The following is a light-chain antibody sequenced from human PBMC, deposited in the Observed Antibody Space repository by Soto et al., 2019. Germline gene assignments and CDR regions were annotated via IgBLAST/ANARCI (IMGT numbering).Light chain of an antibody. CDR2: AAS. Sequence: DIQMTQSPDSVSASVGDSITITCRASQPISSWVVWYQQKPGQAPKLLIYAASRLQGGVPLRFSGSGSGTNFTLTINALQPEDFATCYCQPATSFPLTFGGGTRVEVK. CDR3: QPATSFPLT. CDR1: QPISSW. V-gene: IGKV1D-12*01. J-gene: IGKJ4*01.